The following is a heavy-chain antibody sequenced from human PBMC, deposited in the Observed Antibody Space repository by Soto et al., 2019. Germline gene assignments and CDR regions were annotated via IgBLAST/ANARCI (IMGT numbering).Heavy chain of an antibody. CDR3: ARVATRLQSMEVLEY. Sequence: QVQLVESGGGVVQPGTSLRLSCKASGFIFRDYLIHWVRQAPGKGLEWLAVLSFGGTAEYYADSTRGRFTISRDIPKSTTYLVINNVRREDTAMYYCARVATRLQSMEVLEYWGQGTLVTAPS. V-gene: IGHV3-30*03. J-gene: IGHJ4*02. CDR2: LSFGGTAE. CDR1: GFIFRDYL. D-gene: IGHD2-21*02.